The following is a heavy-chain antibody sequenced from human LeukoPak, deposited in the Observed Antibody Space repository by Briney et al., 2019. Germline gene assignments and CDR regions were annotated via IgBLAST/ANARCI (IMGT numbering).Heavy chain of an antibody. V-gene: IGHV4-39*01. CDR1: GGSISSGGYY. Sequence: SETLSLTCTVSGGSISSGGYYWGWIRQPPGKGLEWIGTIYYSGITYCNPSLKSRVTVSADTSKNQFSLKVNSATAADTAVYYCARQPTGAWQWTFDNWGQGTLVTVSS. J-gene: IGHJ4*02. D-gene: IGHD6-19*01. CDR3: ARQPTGAWQWTFDN. CDR2: IYYSGIT.